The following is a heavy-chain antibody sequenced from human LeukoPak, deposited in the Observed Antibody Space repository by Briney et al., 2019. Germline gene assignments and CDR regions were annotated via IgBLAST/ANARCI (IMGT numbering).Heavy chain of an antibody. V-gene: IGHV3-72*01. J-gene: IGHJ4*02. CDR1: GFTFSVHH. D-gene: IGHD3-10*01. Sequence: GGSLRLSCAASGFTFSVHHMDWVRQAPGKGLEWVGRVRDKVDGYTTEYAASVKGRFTISRDDSKNSLYLQMNSLKTEDTAVYYCAAIRGIMGYWGQGTLVTVSS. CDR3: AAIRGIMGY. CDR2: VRDKVDGYTT.